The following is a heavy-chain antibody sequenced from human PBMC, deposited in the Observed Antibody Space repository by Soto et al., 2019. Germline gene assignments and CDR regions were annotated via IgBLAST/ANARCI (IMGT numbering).Heavy chain of an antibody. CDR2: IDDSGAST. CDR1: GFTFINYA. D-gene: IGHD3-16*01. CDR3: AKDVYRSATMPCLDT. V-gene: IGHV3-23*01. Sequence: SGGSLRLSCEASGFTFINYAMSWVRQAPGKGLEWVSGIDDSGASTYYADSMKGRFSISRDNSKNTLYLQMHGLRVEDTAVYYCAKDVYRSATMPCLDTCGQGAMVTVYS. J-gene: IGHJ5*02.